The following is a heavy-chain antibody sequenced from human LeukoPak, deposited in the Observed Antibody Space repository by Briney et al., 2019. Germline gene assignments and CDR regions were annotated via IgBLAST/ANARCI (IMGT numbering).Heavy chain of an antibody. CDR1: GFTFSSYG. J-gene: IGHJ4*02. V-gene: IGHV3-30*02. CDR2: IRYDGNNK. CDR3: AKDSGYTSSWYFGDY. D-gene: IGHD6-13*01. Sequence: GGSLRLSCAASGFTFSSYGMHWVRQAPGKGLEWVAFIRYDGNNKNYADSVKGRFTISRDNSKNTLYLQMNSLRAEDTAVYYCAKDSGYTSSWYFGDYWGQGTLVTVSS.